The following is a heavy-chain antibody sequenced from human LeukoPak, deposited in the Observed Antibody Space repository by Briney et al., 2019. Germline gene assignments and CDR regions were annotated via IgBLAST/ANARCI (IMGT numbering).Heavy chain of an antibody. J-gene: IGHJ6*02. CDR1: GGSISSSSYY. V-gene: IGHV4-39*01. D-gene: IGHD3-10*01. CDR3: ASSHLYGSGSSLRYYYYYGMDV. CDR2: IYYSGST. Sequence: SETLSLTCTVSGGSISSSSYYWGWIRQPPGKGLEWIGSIYYSGSTYYNLSLKSRVTISVDTSKNQFSLKLSSVTAADTAVYYCASSHLYGSGSSLRYYYYYGMDVWGQGTTVTVSS.